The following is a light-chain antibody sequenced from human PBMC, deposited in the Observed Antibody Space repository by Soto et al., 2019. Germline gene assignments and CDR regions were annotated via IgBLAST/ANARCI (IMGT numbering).Light chain of an antibody. V-gene: IGKV1-5*03. CDR3: QQYDSYWT. CDR2: RAS. CDR1: QSISNW. Sequence: DIQMTQSPSTLSASVGDRVTITCRASQSISNWLAWYQQKPGKAPTLLIYRASNLESGVPSRFSGSGSWTEFTLTISSLQPDDFATYYCQQYDSYWTFGQGTKVEI. J-gene: IGKJ1*01.